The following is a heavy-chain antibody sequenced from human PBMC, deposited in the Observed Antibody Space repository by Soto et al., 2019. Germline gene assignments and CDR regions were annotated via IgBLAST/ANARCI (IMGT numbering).Heavy chain of an antibody. V-gene: IGHV3-23*01. Sequence: PGGSLRLSCAASGFTFGSYGMSWVRQAPGKGLEWASSISGSGGSTYYADSVKGRFTISRDNSKNTLYLQMNSLSAEDTAVYFCAKVLTAGGLDYWGQGTLVTVSS. CDR1: GFTFGSYG. J-gene: IGHJ4*02. D-gene: IGHD6-13*01. CDR3: AKVLTAGGLDY. CDR2: ISGSGGST.